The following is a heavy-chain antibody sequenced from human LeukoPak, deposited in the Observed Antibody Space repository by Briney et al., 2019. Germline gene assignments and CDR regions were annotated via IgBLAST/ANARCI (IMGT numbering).Heavy chain of an antibody. V-gene: IGHV3-30*02. CDR3: AKDPRYSSGWLPFDY. Sequence: PGGSLRLSCVASGFTFSSYGMDWVRQAPGKGLEWVAFIRFDGSNKHYAESVKGRFTISRDNSKNTLYLQMNNLRPEDTAVYYCAKDPRYSSGWLPFDYWGQGTLVTVSS. J-gene: IGHJ4*02. D-gene: IGHD6-19*01. CDR1: GFTFSSYG. CDR2: IRFDGSNK.